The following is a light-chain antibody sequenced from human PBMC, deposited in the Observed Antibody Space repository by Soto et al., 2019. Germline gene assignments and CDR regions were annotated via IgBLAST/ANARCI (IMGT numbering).Light chain of an antibody. Sequence: QSVLTQPASVSGSTGQSITISCTGTSSDVGGYNYVSWYQQQSGKAPKLIIHEVGYRPSGVSNRFSGSKSGNTASLTISGLQAEDEADYYCGSYTSSRAHVFGIGTKVTVL. J-gene: IGLJ1*01. V-gene: IGLV2-14*01. CDR1: SSDVGGYNY. CDR2: EVG. CDR3: GSYTSSRAHV.